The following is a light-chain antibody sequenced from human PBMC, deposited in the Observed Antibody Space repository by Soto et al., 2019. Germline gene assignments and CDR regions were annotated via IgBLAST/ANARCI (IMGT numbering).Light chain of an antibody. J-gene: IGKJ1*01. CDR1: QSVSSK. CDR3: QQYRDSSTWT. Sequence: EIVMTQSPATLSVSPGEGATLSCRASQSVSSKLAWYQQKPGQAPRLLIYGTSSRATGIPDGFSGSGSGTDFTLTINRLEPEDFAVYYCQQYRDSSTWTFGPGTKVEI. V-gene: IGKV3-20*01. CDR2: GTS.